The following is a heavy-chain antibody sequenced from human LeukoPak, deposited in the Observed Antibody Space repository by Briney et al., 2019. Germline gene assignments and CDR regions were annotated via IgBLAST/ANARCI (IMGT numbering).Heavy chain of an antibody. V-gene: IGHV6-1*01. Sequence: SQTLSLTCAISGESVSSNSAAWNWIRPSPSRGLEWLGRTYYWSKWNNAHAVSVKSRITINPHTSKNQFSLQLNSVTPEDTAVYYCARDRATGTMEYYFDYWGQGTLVTVSS. CDR1: GESVSSNSAA. CDR2: TYYWSKWNN. J-gene: IGHJ4*02. D-gene: IGHD1-1*01. CDR3: ARDRATGTMEYYFDY.